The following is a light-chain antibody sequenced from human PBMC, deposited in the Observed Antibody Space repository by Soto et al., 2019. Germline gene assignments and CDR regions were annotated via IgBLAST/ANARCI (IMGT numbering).Light chain of an antibody. CDR3: QQYNNWPPLWT. V-gene: IGKV3-15*01. CDR1: QSVRSN. J-gene: IGKJ1*01. Sequence: EIVLTQSPGTLSLSPGERATLSCRASQSVRSNLAWYQQKPGQAPRLLIYGASTRATGIPARFSGSGSGTEFTLTISSLQSEDFAVYFCQQYNNWPPLWTFGQGTKVDI. CDR2: GAS.